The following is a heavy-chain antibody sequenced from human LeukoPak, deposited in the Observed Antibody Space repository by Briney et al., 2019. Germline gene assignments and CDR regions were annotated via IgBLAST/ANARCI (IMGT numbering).Heavy chain of an antibody. CDR2: IRRTGGST. J-gene: IGHJ4*02. CDR1: VFTFSIYA. Sequence: PEGSLRLSCAASVFTFSIYAMSWLRQAPGKGLEWVSAIRRTGGSTYYADSVKGRFTISRDNSKNTLYLQMNSLRAEDTAVYDCANTDYYDTSALDYWGQGTLVTVSS. D-gene: IGHD3-22*01. CDR3: ANTDYYDTSALDY. V-gene: IGHV3-23*01.